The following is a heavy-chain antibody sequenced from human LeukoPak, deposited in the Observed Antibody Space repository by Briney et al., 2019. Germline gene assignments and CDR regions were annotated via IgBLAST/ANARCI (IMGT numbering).Heavy chain of an antibody. V-gene: IGHV4-59*01. J-gene: IGHJ5*02. Sequence: SETLSLTCTVSGGSISSYYWSWIRQPPGKGLEWIGYIYYSGSTNYNPSLKSRVTISVDTSKNQFSLKLSSVTAADTAVYYCARVSYYYDSSGSGNWFDPWGQGTLVTVSS. CDR1: GGSISSYY. CDR3: ARVSYYYDSSGSGNWFDP. D-gene: IGHD3-22*01. CDR2: IYYSGST.